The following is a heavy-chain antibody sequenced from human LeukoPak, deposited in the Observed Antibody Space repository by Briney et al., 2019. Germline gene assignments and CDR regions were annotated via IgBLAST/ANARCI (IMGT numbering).Heavy chain of an antibody. CDR3: ARQGYYYDSSGYRYFDY. D-gene: IGHD3-22*01. CDR1: GGSISSGGHS. Sequence: SETLSLTCAVSGGSISSGGHSWGWIRQPPGKGLEWIGSIYYSGSAYYNPSLKSRVTIFVDTSKNQFSLNLSSVTAADTAVYYCARQGYYYDSSGYRYFDYWGQGTLVTVSS. V-gene: IGHV4-39*01. CDR2: IYYSGSA. J-gene: IGHJ4*02.